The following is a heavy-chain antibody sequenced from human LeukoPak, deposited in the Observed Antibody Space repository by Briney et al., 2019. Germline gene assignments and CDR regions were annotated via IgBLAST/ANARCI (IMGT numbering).Heavy chain of an antibody. CDR1: RFTFSSYS. Sequence: GGSLRLSCAASRFTFSSYSMNWVRQAPGKGLEWVSSISSSSSYIYYADSVKGRFTISRDNAKNSLYLQMNSLRAEDTAVYYCARGPSSYGYSNPDYWGQGTLVTVSS. J-gene: IGHJ4*02. CDR3: ARGPSSYGYSNPDY. D-gene: IGHD5-18*01. V-gene: IGHV3-21*01. CDR2: ISSSSSYI.